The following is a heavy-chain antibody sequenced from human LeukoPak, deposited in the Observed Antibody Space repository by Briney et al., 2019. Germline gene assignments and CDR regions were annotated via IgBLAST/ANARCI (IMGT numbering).Heavy chain of an antibody. CDR3: ARRSYGYSVSRY. D-gene: IGHD5-18*01. V-gene: IGHV4-61*02. J-gene: IGHJ4*02. Sequence: PSETLSLTCTVSGGSISSGSYYWSWIRQPAGKGLEWVGRIYTSGSTNYNPSLKSRVTISVDTSKNQFSLKLSSVTAADTAVYYCARRSYGYSVSRYWGQGTLVTVSS. CDR2: IYTSGST. CDR1: GGSISSGSYY.